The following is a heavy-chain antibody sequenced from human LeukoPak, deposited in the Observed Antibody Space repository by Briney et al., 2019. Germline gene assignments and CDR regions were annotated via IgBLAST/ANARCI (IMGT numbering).Heavy chain of an antibody. D-gene: IGHD6-19*01. Sequence: PSETLSLTCAVYGGSFSGDYWSWIRQPPGKGLEWIGEINPSGSTNYNPSLKSRVTISVDTSKNQLSLKLSSVTAADTAVYYCARGDSSGWETAFDIWGQGTMVTVSS. CDR1: GGSFSGDY. J-gene: IGHJ3*02. CDR3: ARGDSSGWETAFDI. V-gene: IGHV4-34*01. CDR2: INPSGST.